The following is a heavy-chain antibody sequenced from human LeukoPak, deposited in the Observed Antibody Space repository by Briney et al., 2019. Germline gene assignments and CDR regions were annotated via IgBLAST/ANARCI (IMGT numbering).Heavy chain of an antibody. V-gene: IGHV3-13*01. CDR2: IGTAGDT. D-gene: IGHD2-15*01. CDR3: ARGTPMGLDY. J-gene: IGHJ4*02. Sequence: GGSLRLSCAASGFTSSSYDMHWVRHATGKGLEWVSAIGTAGDTYYPGSVKGRFTISRENAKNSLYLQMNSLRAGDTAVYYCARGTPMGLDYWGQGTLVTVSS. CDR1: GFTSSSYD.